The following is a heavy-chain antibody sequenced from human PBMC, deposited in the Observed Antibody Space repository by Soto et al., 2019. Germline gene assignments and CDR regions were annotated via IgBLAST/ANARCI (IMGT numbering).Heavy chain of an antibody. D-gene: IGHD3-9*01. CDR2: ISGGGGST. J-gene: IGHJ4*02. CDR3: AKGPEYDILTGCDY. V-gene: IGHV3-23*01. CDR1: GFTFSLSA. Sequence: EVQLLESGGGFVQPGESLRLSCVASGFTFSLSAMSWVRQAPGRGLEWVSSISGGGGSTEYTDSVKGRFTISRDNSKDTVHSQMNSLRAEDTAVYYCAKGPEYDILTGCDYWGQGALVTVSS.